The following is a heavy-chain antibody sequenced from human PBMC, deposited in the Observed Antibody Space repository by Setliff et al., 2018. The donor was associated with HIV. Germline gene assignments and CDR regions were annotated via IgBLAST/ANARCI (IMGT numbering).Heavy chain of an antibody. Sequence: SETLSLTCAVSGYSISSGYYWGWIRQPPGKGLEWIGSIYHSGSSYYSPSLKSRVTLFLDTSKNQFSLNLESVTATDTALYYCARHVCSSSSCYGYNWFDPWGQGSLVTVSS. CDR2: IYHSGSS. J-gene: IGHJ5*02. D-gene: IGHD2-2*01. CDR3: ARHVCSSSSCYGYNWFDP. CDR1: GYSISSGYY. V-gene: IGHV4-38-2*01.